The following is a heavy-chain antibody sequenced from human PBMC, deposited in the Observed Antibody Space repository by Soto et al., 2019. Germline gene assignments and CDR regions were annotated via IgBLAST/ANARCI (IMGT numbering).Heavy chain of an antibody. D-gene: IGHD1-26*01. Sequence: ASVKVSCKASGYTSSNYYLHWVRQAPGQGLEWMGIINPGTGITSGAQKFQGRITMTRDTSTSTVYMELSSLTSEDTAVYYCARVSGSYWPFDYWGQGTLVTVSS. V-gene: IGHV1-46*01. J-gene: IGHJ4*02. CDR3: ARVSGSYWPFDY. CDR2: INPGTGIT. CDR1: GYTSSNYY.